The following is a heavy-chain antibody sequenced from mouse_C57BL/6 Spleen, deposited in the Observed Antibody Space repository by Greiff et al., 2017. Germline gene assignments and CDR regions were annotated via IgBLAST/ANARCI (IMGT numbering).Heavy chain of an antibody. Sequence: EVQLQESGPELVKPGASVKISCKASGYSFTDYNMNWVKQSNGKSLEWIGVINPNYGTTSYNQKFKGKATLTVDQSSSTAYMQLNSLTSEDSAVYYCASKVLFTTVVATDWYFDVWGTGTTVTVSS. D-gene: IGHD1-1*01. J-gene: IGHJ1*03. V-gene: IGHV1-39*01. CDR2: INPNYGTT. CDR3: ASKVLFTTVVATDWYFDV. CDR1: GYSFTDYN.